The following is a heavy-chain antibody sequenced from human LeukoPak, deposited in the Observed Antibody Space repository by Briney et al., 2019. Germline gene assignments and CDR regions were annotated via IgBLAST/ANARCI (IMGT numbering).Heavy chain of an antibody. CDR2: LYSGGST. V-gene: IGHV3-53*01. Sequence: PGGSLRLSCAASGFTVSRNYMSWVRQAPGKGLEWVSVLYSGGSTNYADSVKGRFTISRDNSKNTLYLQMNSLRAEDTAVYYCAKDGESYDFWSGYLFDYWGQGTLVTVSS. J-gene: IGHJ4*02. CDR3: AKDGESYDFWSGYLFDY. D-gene: IGHD3-3*01. CDR1: GFTVSRNY.